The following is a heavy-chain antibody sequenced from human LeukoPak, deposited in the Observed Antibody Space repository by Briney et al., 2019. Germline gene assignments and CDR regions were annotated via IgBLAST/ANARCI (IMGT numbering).Heavy chain of an antibody. CDR2: IIPILGIA. V-gene: IGHV1-69*04. CDR1: GGTFSSYA. D-gene: IGHD3-22*01. J-gene: IGHJ6*02. Sequence: ASVKVSCKASGGTFSSYAISWVRQAPGQGLEWMGRIIPILGIANYAQKFQGRVTITADKSTSTAYMELSSLRSEDTAVYYCARDWGENYYDSSGYLYYYGMDVWGQGATVTVSS. CDR3: ARDWGENYYDSSGYLYYYGMDV.